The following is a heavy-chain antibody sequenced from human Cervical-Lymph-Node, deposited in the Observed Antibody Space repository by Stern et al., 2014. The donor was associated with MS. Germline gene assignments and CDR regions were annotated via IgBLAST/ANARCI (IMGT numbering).Heavy chain of an antibody. CDR3: AAAATADAFDI. V-gene: IGHV1-58*01. J-gene: IGHJ3*02. Sequence: QLVESGPSLKTPASSVKVSCKASGFTFTSSAVQWVRQARGQHLEWMRWIVVRTGNTNYAKNGQERVTITWDMSTSTAYMELSSLRSEHTAVYYCAAAATADAFDIWGQGTMVTVSS. CDR1: GFTFTSSA. CDR2: IVVRTGNT.